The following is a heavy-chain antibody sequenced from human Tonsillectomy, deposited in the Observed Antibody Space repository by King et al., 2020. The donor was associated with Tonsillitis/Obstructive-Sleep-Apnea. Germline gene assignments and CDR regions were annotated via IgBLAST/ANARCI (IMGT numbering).Heavy chain of an antibody. Sequence: VQLVESGGGLVQPGGSLKLSCAASGFTFSTYSMNWVRQTPGKGLEWVSYISRSSNTIYYADSVKGRFTISRDMGKNSPYLQMNSLRDEDTAVYFCARSEWLDYMDVWGKGTTVTVSS. CDR3: ARSEWLDYMDV. CDR1: GFTFSTYS. CDR2: ISRSSNTI. J-gene: IGHJ6*03. D-gene: IGHD3-3*01. V-gene: IGHV3-48*02.